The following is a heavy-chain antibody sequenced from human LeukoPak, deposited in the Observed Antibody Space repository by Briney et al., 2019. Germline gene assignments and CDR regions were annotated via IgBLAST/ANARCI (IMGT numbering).Heavy chain of an antibody. CDR1: GYTFTSYG. D-gene: IGHD6-13*01. Sequence: GASVKVSCKASGYTFTSYGISWVRQAPGQGLEWMGWISAYNGNTNYAQKLQGRVTMTTDTSTSTAYMELRSLRSDDTAVYYCARHQGAAAASNWFDPWGQGTLVTVSS. J-gene: IGHJ5*02. V-gene: IGHV1-18*01. CDR3: ARHQGAAAASNWFDP. CDR2: ISAYNGNT.